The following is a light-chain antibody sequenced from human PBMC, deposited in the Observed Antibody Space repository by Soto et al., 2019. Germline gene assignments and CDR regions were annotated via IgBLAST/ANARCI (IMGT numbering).Light chain of an antibody. V-gene: IGKV1-27*01. CDR3: QKYNGAPWT. Sequence: DLQMTQSPSSLSASVGDRVTITCRASQGISNYLAWYQQKPGKVPKLLIYAASTLQSGVPSRFSGSGSGTDFTLTISRLQPEDVATYYCQKYNGAPWTFGQGTKVEIE. J-gene: IGKJ1*01. CDR1: QGISNY. CDR2: AAS.